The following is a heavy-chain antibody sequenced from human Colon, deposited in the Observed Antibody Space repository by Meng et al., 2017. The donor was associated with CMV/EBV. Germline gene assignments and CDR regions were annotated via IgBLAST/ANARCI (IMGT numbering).Heavy chain of an antibody. J-gene: IGHJ5*02. CDR3: AKTYYDLWTGYLGCLDA. Sequence: ASVKVSCKTSGYTFTGHHIHWVRQAPGQGLEWLGWVNPNNGGTNYAQEFLGRVAMTRDTSTATAELELTGLRLDDTAVYYCAKTYYDLWTGYLGCLDAWGQGTLVTVSS. V-gene: IGHV1-2*02. CDR1: GYTFTGHH. CDR2: VNPNNGGT. D-gene: IGHD3/OR15-3a*01.